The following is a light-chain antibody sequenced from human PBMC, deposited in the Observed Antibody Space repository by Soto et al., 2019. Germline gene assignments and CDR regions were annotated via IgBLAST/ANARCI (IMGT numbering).Light chain of an antibody. CDR3: SSYTGSSTHVI. V-gene: IGLV2-14*03. CDR1: SGDIGTYNY. J-gene: IGLJ2*01. CDR2: DVG. Sequence: QSALTQPASVSGSPGQSTTISCTGSSGDIGTYNYVSWYQHHPGKAPKLMIYDVGNRPSGVSNRFSGSKSGNTASLTISGLQAEDEGAYYCSSYTGSSTHVIFGGGTQLTV.